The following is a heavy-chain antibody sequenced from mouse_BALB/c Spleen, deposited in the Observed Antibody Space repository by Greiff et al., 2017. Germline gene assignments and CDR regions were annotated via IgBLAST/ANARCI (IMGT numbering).Heavy chain of an antibody. V-gene: IGHV10-1*02. CDR3: GRREVYAMDY. J-gene: IGHJ4*01. CDR2: IRSKSNNYAS. CDR1: GFTFNTYA. Sequence: EVQLVESGGGFVQPKGSLKLSCAASGFTFNTYAMNWVRQAPGKGLEWVARIRSKSNNYASYYADSVKDRFTISRDDSQSMLYLQMNNLKTEDTAMYYCGRREVYAMDYWGQGTSVTVSS.